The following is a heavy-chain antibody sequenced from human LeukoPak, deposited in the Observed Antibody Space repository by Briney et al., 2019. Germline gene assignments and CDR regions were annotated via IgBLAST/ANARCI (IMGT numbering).Heavy chain of an antibody. CDR3: ARLRSRLGY. CDR2: INPNSGGT. V-gene: IGHV1-2*02. Sequence: ASVKVSCKASGYTFTGYYMHWVRQAPGQGLEWMGWINPNSGGTNYAQQFQGRVTMTRDTSISTAYMELSRLRSDDTAVYYCARLRSRLGYWGQGTLVTVSS. J-gene: IGHJ4*02. D-gene: IGHD3-3*01. CDR1: GYTFTGYY.